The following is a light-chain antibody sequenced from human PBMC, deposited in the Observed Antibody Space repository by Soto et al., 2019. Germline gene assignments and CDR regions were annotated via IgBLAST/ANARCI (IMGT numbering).Light chain of an antibody. V-gene: IGKV1-6*01. J-gene: IGKJ1*01. CDR1: QGIGKD. CDR3: LQDFNYPWT. CDR2: GAS. Sequence: AIEMTQSPSSLSASVGDTVTITCRASQGIGKDLAWFQQRPGKAPKLLIYGASGLQNGVPSRFSGSGSGTDFTLTISGLQPEDFATYFCLQDFNYPWTFGQGTNVEI.